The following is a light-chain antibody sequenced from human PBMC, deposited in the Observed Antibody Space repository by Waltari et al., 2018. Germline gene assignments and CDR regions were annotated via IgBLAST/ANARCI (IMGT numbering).Light chain of an antibody. CDR3: QQYYNDAT. V-gene: IGKV4-1*01. CDR2: WAS. CDR1: QSVLNSSNDKNY. Sequence: DIVMTQSPESLAVPLGETATINCKSSQSVLNSSNDKNYFAWYQQKPGQPPKLLIYWASTRESGVPDRFSGSGSGTDFTLTISSPQAEDAAVYYCQQYYNDATFGQGTKVEIK. J-gene: IGKJ1*01.